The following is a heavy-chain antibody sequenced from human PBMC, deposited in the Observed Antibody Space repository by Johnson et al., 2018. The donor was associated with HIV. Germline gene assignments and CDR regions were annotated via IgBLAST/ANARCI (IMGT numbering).Heavy chain of an antibody. V-gene: IGHV3-30-3*01. CDR1: GFTVSSNY. Sequence: QVQLVESGGGLVQPGGSLRLSCAASGFTVSSNYMSWVRQAPGKGLEWVAVISYDGSNKYYADSVKGRFTISRDNSKNTLYLQMNSLRSEDTAVYYCARDLAYSGYEGAFDIWGQGTMVTVSS. D-gene: IGHD5-12*01. CDR3: ARDLAYSGYEGAFDI. J-gene: IGHJ3*02. CDR2: ISYDGSNK.